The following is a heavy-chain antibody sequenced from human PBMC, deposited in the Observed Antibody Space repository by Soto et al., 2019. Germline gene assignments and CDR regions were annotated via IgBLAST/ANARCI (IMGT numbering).Heavy chain of an antibody. J-gene: IGHJ4*02. CDR1: GGSIISGGCS. Sequence: SETLSLTCAVAGGSIISGGCSWSRIRQPPGKGLECIGYIYHGGSTYYNPSLKSRVTISVDKSKNQFSLKLSSVTAADTAVYYCARGPPLGYWGQGTLVTVS. CDR2: IYHGGST. V-gene: IGHV4-30-2*01. CDR3: ARGPPLGY.